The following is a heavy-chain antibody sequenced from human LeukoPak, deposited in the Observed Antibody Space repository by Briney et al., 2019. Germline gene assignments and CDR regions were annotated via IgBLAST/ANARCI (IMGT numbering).Heavy chain of an antibody. CDR2: ICHSGST. J-gene: IGHJ5*02. Sequence: SGTLSLTCAVSGGSISSSNWWSWVRQPPGKGLEWIGEICHSGSTNYNPSLKSRVTISVDKSKNQFSLKLSSVTAADTAVYYCVRYCSSTSCYVGTNTDWFDPWGQGTLVTVSS. V-gene: IGHV4-4*02. D-gene: IGHD2-2*01. CDR1: GGSISSSNW. CDR3: VRYCSSTSCYVGTNTDWFDP.